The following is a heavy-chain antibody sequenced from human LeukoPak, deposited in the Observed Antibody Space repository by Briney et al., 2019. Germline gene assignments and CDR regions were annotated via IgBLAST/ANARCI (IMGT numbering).Heavy chain of an antibody. D-gene: IGHD3-3*01. CDR3: ARLDFWSGYTFDY. CDR1: GGSISSSSYY. V-gene: IGHV4-39*01. CDR2: IYYSGNT. J-gene: IGHJ4*02. Sequence: PSETLSLTCTVSGGSISSSSYYWGWIRQPPGGGLEWIGSIYYSGNTYYNPSLKSRVTISVDTSKNQFSLKLTSVTAADTAVYYCARLDFWSGYTFDYWGQGTLVTVSS.